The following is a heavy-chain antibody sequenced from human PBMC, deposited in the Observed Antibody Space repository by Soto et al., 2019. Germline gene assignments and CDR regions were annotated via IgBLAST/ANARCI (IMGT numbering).Heavy chain of an antibody. J-gene: IGHJ4*02. CDR2: IYHSGST. V-gene: IGHV4-4*02. CDR1: GGYISSSNW. D-gene: IGHD6-13*01. CDR3: ARDRGSSSFDY. Sequence: SETLSLTCAVSGGYISSSNWWSWVRQPPGKGLEWIGEIYHSGSTNYNPALKSRVTISVDKSKNQFSLKLSSVTAADTAVYYCARDRGSSSFDYWGQGTLVTVSS.